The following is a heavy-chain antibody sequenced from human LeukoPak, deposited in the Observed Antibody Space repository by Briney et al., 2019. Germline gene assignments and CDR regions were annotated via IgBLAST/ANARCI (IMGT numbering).Heavy chain of an antibody. Sequence: PSETLSLTCTVSGGSISSYYWSRNRQPPGKGLEWIGYIYYSGSTNYNPSLKSRVTISVDTSKNQFSLKLSSVTAADTAVYYCARAPGMDVWGQGTTVTVSS. J-gene: IGHJ6*02. V-gene: IGHV4-59*01. CDR2: IYYSGST. CDR3: ARAPGMDV. CDR1: GGSISSYY.